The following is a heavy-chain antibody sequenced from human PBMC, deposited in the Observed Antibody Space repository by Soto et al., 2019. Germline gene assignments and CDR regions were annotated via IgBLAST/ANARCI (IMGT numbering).Heavy chain of an antibody. J-gene: IGHJ4*02. CDR1: GVSISNYY. CDR3: RRDFDY. CDR2: LSTSGNT. D-gene: IGHD6-6*01. V-gene: IGHV4-4*07. Sequence: TLSLTCTGSGVSISNYYWSWSRQPAGKGLEWIGRLSTSGNTNYNPALKSRVTISLDTSKNQFSLMLNSVTAADTAVYYCRRDFDYWGQGTLVTVSS.